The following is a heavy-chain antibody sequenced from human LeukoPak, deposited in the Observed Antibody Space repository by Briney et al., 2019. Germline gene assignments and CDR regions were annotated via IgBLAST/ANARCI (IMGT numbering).Heavy chain of an antibody. Sequence: PGESLRLSCTASGFTFSNFWMGWVRQAPGKGLEWVANIKQDETEKFYLGSVKGRFTISRDNAKNSLYLQMNSLRVEDTALYYCALRWKNYFDYWGQGTLVTVSS. V-gene: IGHV3-7*03. J-gene: IGHJ4*02. D-gene: IGHD4-23*01. CDR1: GFTFSNFW. CDR3: ALRWKNYFDY. CDR2: IKQDETEK.